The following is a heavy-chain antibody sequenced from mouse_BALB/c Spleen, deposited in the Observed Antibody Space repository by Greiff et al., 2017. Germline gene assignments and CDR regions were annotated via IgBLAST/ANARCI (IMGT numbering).Heavy chain of an antibody. CDR1: GYTFTDYA. Sequence: VQLQQSGPELVRPGVSVKISCKGSGYTFTDYAMHWVKQSHAKSLEWIGVISTYYGNTNYNQKFKGKATMTVDKSSSTAYMELARLTSEDSAIYYCARRYGNYKGYAMDYWGQGTSVTVSS. CDR2: ISTYYGNT. J-gene: IGHJ4*01. D-gene: IGHD2-10*02. CDR3: ARRYGNYKGYAMDY. V-gene: IGHV1-67*01.